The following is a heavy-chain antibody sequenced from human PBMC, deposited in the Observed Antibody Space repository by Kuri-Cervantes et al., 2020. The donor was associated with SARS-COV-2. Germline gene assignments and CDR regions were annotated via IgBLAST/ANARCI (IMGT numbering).Heavy chain of an antibody. V-gene: IGHV3-30-3*01. J-gene: IGHJ4*02. CDR1: GFNFNNFA. Sequence: GESLKISCAASGFNFNNFAFHWVRQAPGKGLEWVAVISYEGSIQYYADSLRGRFTISKDTSRDTLYLQMNSLTTEDTAVYYCARGQGGLERYWGQGTLVTVSS. CDR3: ARGQGGLERY. D-gene: IGHD3/OR15-3a*01. CDR2: ISYEGSIQ.